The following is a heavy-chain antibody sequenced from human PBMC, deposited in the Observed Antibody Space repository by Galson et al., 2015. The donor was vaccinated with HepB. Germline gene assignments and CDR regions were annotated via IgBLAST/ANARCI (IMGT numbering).Heavy chain of an antibody. J-gene: IGHJ4*02. V-gene: IGHV3-23*01. CDR1: GFTFRNYA. CDR3: ARDRPFDY. CDR2: ISGPGGST. Sequence: LRLSCAASGFTFRNYAMSWVRQAPGKGLEWVSTISGPGGSTYYADSVQGRFTISRDNSKNTLYLQMNSLRVEDTAVYYCARDRPFDYWGQGTLVTVSS.